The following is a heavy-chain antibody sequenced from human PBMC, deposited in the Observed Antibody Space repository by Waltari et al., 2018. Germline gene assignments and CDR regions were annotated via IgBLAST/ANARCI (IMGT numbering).Heavy chain of an antibody. V-gene: IGHV3-23*01. Sequence: EVQLLDSGGGLVQPGGSLRLSCAASGFTFSNFAMTWVRQAPGKGLEWVSVISDSGSATYYAESVKGRFTVSRDNSKNTLYLQMNSLRAEDTAVYQCAKDSPFGDDWGQGTLVTVSS. D-gene: IGHD3-10*01. CDR1: GFTFSNFA. CDR3: AKDSPFGDD. J-gene: IGHJ4*02. CDR2: ISDSGSAT.